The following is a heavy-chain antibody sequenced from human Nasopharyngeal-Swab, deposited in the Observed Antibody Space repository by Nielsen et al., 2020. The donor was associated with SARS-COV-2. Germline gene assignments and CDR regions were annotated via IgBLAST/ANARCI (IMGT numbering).Heavy chain of an antibody. D-gene: IGHD2-8*01. CDR3: ARQPSMVYYYYYGMDV. CDR2: IYYSGST. V-gene: IGHV4-39*01. Sequence: WIRQPPGKGLEWIGNIYYSGSTYYSPSLKSRLTISVDTSKNQFSLKLSSVTAADTAVYYCARQPSMVYYYYYGMDVWGQGTTVTVSS. J-gene: IGHJ6*02.